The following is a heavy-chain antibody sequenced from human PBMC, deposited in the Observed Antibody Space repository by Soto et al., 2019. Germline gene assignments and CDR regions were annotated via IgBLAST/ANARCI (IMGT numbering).Heavy chain of an antibody. V-gene: IGHV6-1*01. CDR3: AGDRRGPLWGFNF. D-gene: IGHD3-16*01. CDR2: TYYRSKWYI. Sequence: SQTLSLTCAISGDSVSSDSAAWNWIRQSPSRGLEWLGRTYYRSKWYIDYAVSVKGRITIHPDTSKNQFSLQLNSATPEDTAVYYCAGDRRGPLWGFNFWGQGPRVTVPS. J-gene: IGHJ4*02. CDR1: GDSVSSDSAA.